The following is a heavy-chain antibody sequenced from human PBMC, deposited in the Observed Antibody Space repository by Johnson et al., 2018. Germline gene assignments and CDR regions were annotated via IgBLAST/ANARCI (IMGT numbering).Heavy chain of an antibody. Sequence: VQLVQSGGGVVQPGGSLRLSCAASGFTFNNYAMTWVRRAPGKGLEWVSAISASGTTTFYADPVQGRFTISRDNAKNTLYLQMNSLRAEDSAVYYCAKRGMVRDWGLFHPWGQGTLVT. V-gene: IGHV3-23*04. D-gene: IGHD3-10*01. CDR2: ISASGTTT. J-gene: IGHJ5*02. CDR1: GFTFNNYA. CDR3: AKRGMVRDWGLFHP.